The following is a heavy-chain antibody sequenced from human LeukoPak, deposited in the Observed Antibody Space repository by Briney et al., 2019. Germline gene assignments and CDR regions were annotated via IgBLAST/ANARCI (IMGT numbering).Heavy chain of an antibody. V-gene: IGHV3-30*04. Sequence: GGSLRLSCAASGFTFSSYAMHWVRQAPGKGLEWVAVISYDGSNKYYADSVKGRFTISRDNSKDTLYLQMNSLRAEDTAVYYCARRAGAYSHPYDYWGQGTLVTVSS. CDR1: GFTFSSYA. CDR2: ISYDGSNK. D-gene: IGHD4/OR15-4a*01. J-gene: IGHJ4*02. CDR3: ARRAGAYSHPYDY.